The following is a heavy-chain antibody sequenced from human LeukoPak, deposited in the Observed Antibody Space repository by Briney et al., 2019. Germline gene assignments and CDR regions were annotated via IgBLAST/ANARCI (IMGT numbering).Heavy chain of an antibody. D-gene: IGHD2-2*01. J-gene: IGHJ6*02. V-gene: IGHV3-48*02. Sequence: GGSLRLSCAASGFTFSSYSMNWVRQAPGKGLEWVSYISSSSSSTIYCADSVKGRFTISRDNAQNSLYLQMNSLRDEDTAVYYCARDESSSYSMDVWGQGTTVTASS. CDR2: ISSSSSSTI. CDR3: ARDESSSYSMDV. CDR1: GFTFSSYS.